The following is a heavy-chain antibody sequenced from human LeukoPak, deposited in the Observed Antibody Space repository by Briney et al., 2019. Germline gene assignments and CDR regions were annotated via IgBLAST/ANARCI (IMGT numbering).Heavy chain of an antibody. D-gene: IGHD6-6*01. CDR2: INHSGST. J-gene: IGHJ4*02. CDR1: GGSFSGYY. V-gene: IGHV4-34*01. CDR3: ARSTLGSYSSSSYFDY. Sequence: SETLSVTCAVYGGSFSGYYWSWIRQPPGKGLEWIGEINHSGSTNYNPSLKSRVTISVDTSKNQFSLKLSSVTAADTAVYYCARSTLGSYSSSSYFDYWGQGTLVTVSS.